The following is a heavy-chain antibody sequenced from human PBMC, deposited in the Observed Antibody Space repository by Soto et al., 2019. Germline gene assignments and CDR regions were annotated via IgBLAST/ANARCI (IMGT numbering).Heavy chain of an antibody. CDR3: ARESGGATATLDYYYFYMDV. CDR1: GDSFNDYY. J-gene: IGHJ6*03. D-gene: IGHD5-12*01. Sequence: ASVKVSCKTSGDSFNDYYIHWVRQAPGQGLEWMGWINPNGGVTKNAQKFQGRVTVTRDTSIRSVYMELSSLRFDDTAVYYCARESGGATATLDYYYFYMDVWGKGTTVTVSS. CDR2: INPNGGVT. V-gene: IGHV1-2*02.